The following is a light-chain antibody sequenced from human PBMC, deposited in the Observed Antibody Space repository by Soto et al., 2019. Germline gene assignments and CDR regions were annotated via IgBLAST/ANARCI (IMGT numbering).Light chain of an antibody. Sequence: AIQMTQSPSSLAASVGDRVTISCRASQVIRNDLGWYQQRPGKAPRLLIYAASGLQTGVPSRFSGSGSGTDFTLTITSLQPEDFAVYYCQQYGSSPPLTFGGGTKVEIK. J-gene: IGKJ4*01. V-gene: IGKV1-6*01. CDR1: QVIRND. CDR2: AAS. CDR3: QQYGSSPPLT.